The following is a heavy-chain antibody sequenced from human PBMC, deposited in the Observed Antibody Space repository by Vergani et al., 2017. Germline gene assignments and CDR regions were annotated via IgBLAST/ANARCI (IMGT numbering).Heavy chain of an antibody. CDR1: GFSFSSYS. Sequence: VQLVESGGGLVKPGGSLRLSCAASGFSFSSYSMNWVRQAPGKGLEWVSAISGSGGSTYYADSVKGRFTISRDNSKNTLYLQMNSLRAEDTAVYYCTSGGYGDYLYGYWGQGTLVTVSS. D-gene: IGHD4-17*01. V-gene: IGHV3-23*04. J-gene: IGHJ4*02. CDR3: TSGGYGDYLYGY. CDR2: ISGSGGST.